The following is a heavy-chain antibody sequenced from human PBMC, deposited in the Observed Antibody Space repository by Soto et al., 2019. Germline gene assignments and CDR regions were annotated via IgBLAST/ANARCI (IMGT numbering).Heavy chain of an antibody. CDR3: AKVPGYSAVGGMDV. CDR1: GFTFSSYG. Sequence: QVQLVESGGGVVQPGTSLRLSCAASGFTFSSYGMHWVRQAPGKGLEWVAVISYDGNNKHYADSVKGRFTISRDNSKSTLYLQMSSLRAEDTAVFYCAKVPGYSAVGGMDVWGQGTTVIVSS. J-gene: IGHJ6*02. D-gene: IGHD6-13*01. CDR2: ISYDGNNK. V-gene: IGHV3-30*18.